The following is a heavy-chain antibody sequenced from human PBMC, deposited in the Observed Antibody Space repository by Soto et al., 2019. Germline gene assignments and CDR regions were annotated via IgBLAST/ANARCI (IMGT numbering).Heavy chain of an antibody. Sequence: ASVKVSCKASGGTFSSYAISWVRQAPGQGLEWMGGIIPIFGTANYAQKFQGRVTITADESTSTAYMELSSLRSEDTAVYYCAREIPRNGFHFDIWGQGTMVTVSS. CDR2: IIPIFGTA. J-gene: IGHJ3*02. D-gene: IGHD2-8*01. V-gene: IGHV1-69*13. CDR3: AREIPRNGFHFDI. CDR1: GGTFSSYA.